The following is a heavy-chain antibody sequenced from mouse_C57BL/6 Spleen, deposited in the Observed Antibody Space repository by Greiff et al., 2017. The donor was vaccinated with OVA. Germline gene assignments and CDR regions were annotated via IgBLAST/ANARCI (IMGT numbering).Heavy chain of an antibody. D-gene: IGHD1-1*01. CDR1: GYTFTSYW. V-gene: IGHV1-7*01. CDR3: ARSTHYYGSSYEAMDY. CDR2: INPSSGYT. Sequence: QVQLQQSGAELAKPGASVKLSCKASGYTFTSYWMHWVKQRPGQGLEWIGYINPSSGYTKYNQKFKDKATLTAAKSSSTAYMQLSSLTYEDSAVDYWARSTHYYGSSYEAMDYWGQGTSVTVSS. J-gene: IGHJ4*01.